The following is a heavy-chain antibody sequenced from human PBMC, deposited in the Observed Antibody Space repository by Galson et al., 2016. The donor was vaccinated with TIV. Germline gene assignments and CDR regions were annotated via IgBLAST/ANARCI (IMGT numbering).Heavy chain of an antibody. CDR2: IDTAGGT. D-gene: IGHD1-26*01. J-gene: IGHJ5*01. CDR3: ARRTNSGPYNWSDS. Sequence: ETLSLTCTVSGASISSYYWSWFRQPAGKGLEWIGRIDTAGGTNYNPSLKSRVTVSVDTSKNQFSLKLSSVTAADTAVYYCARRTNSGPYNWSDSWGQGTLVTVSS. CDR1: GASISSYY. V-gene: IGHV4-4*07.